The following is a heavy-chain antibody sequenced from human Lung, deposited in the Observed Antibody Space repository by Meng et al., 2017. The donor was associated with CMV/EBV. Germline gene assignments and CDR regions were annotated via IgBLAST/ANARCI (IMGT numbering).Heavy chain of an antibody. CDR2: ISYDGSNK. D-gene: IGHD3-22*01. V-gene: IGHV3-30*04. CDR1: GFTFNTYA. CDR3: VRDQGGESMIAVLIERFGMDV. J-gene: IGHJ6*02. Sequence: GGSLRLXXAASGFTFNTYAMHWVRQAPGKGLEWAAVISYDGSNKYTADSVQGRLTISRDNSKNNLYLQMNSLTVEDTAVYYCVRDQGGESMIAVLIERFGMDVWGQGTTVXVSS.